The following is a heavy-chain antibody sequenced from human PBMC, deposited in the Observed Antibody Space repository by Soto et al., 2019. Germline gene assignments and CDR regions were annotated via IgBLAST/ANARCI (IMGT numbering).Heavy chain of an antibody. V-gene: IGHV3-7*01. J-gene: IGHJ3*02. D-gene: IGHD3-3*01. CDR2: IKQDGSEK. CDR1: GFTFSSYW. Sequence: ESGGGLVQPGGSLRLSCAASGFTFSSYWMSWVRQAPGKGLEWVANIKQDGSEKYYVDSVKGRFTISRDNAKNSLYLQMNSLRAEDTAVYYCARGLGYYDFWSGSEPQDAFDIWGQGTMVTVSS. CDR3: ARGLGYYDFWSGSEPQDAFDI.